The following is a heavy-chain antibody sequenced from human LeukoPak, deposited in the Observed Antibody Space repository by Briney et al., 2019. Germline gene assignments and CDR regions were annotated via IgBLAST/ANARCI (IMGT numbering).Heavy chain of an antibody. CDR1: GXSISSYY. J-gene: IGHJ5*02. CDR2: ISYSGST. CDR3: AREPGFDSSGYLNWFDP. Sequence: SETLSLTCTVSGXSISSYYWSWIRQPPGKGLEWIACISYSGSTKYNPSLKSRVTISVDTSKNQLSLKLSSVTAADTAVYYCAREPGFDSSGYLNWFDPWGQGTLVTVSS. D-gene: IGHD3-22*01. V-gene: IGHV4-59*01.